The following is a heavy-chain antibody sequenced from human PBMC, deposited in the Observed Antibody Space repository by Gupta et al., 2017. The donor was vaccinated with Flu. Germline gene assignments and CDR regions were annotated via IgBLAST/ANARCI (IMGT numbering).Heavy chain of an antibody. V-gene: IGHV3-30*18. CDR2: IASDGNHK. J-gene: IGHJ6*03. D-gene: IGHD2-2*01. CDR1: GFTFSHYG. CDR3: AKDGPWTASCPYYCYYMDV. Sequence: QMQLVDSGGVVVQFGTSLSLSCAASGFTFSHYGMPWVRQAPGKGLEWVADIASDGNHKDYSDSVRGRFTIARDNSKNTQSLEMDSLRVEDTAVYYCAKDGPWTASCPYYCYYMDVWGKGTTVTVSS.